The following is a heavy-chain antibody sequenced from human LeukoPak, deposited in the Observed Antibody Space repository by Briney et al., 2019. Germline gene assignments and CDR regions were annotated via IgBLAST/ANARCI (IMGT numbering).Heavy chain of an antibody. D-gene: IGHD3-22*01. CDR2: IYYSGST. Sequence: PSETLSLTCTVSGGSISNSNSYWGWIRQSPGKGLEWIANIYYSGSTYYNPSLKSRLTISVDTSKNQFSLKLSSVTAADTAVYYCARVTGYMIEDYFDYWGQGTLVTVSS. CDR3: ARVTGYMIEDYFDY. CDR1: GGSISNSNSY. V-gene: IGHV4-39*07. J-gene: IGHJ4*02.